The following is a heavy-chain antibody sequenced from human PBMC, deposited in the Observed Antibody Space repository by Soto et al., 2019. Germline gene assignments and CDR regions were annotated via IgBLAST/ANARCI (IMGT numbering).Heavy chain of an antibody. J-gene: IGHJ5*02. CDR2: IIPIFGTA. CDR3: ARECSSTSCWSNWFAP. Sequence: ASVKVSCKASGGTFSSYAISWVRQAPGQGLEWMGGIIPIFGTANYAQKFQGRVTITADESTSTAYMELSSLRSEDTAVYYCARECSSTSCWSNWFAPWGQGTLVTVSS. D-gene: IGHD2-2*01. CDR1: GGTFSSYA. V-gene: IGHV1-69*13.